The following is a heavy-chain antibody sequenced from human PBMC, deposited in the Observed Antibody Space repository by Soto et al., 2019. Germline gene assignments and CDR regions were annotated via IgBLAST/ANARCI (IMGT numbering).Heavy chain of an antibody. CDR1: GYTFISYG. CDR3: ARECLYCSSQRCYDGDYYFDY. CDR2: ISAHNGNT. V-gene: IGHV1-18*01. Sequence: QVQLVQSGAEVKKPGASVKVSCKASGYTFISYGISWVRQAPGQGLEWRGWISAHNGNTNYAQKLQGRDTMTTDTSTSTAYMELRSLRSDDKAVYYCARECLYCSSQRCYDGDYYFDYWGQGTLVTVSS. D-gene: IGHD2-2*01. J-gene: IGHJ4*02.